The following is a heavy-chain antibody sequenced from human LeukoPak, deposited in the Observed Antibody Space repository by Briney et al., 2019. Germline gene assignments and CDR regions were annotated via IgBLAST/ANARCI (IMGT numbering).Heavy chain of an antibody. V-gene: IGHV3-43D*03. CDR1: GFTFDDYA. J-gene: IGHJ4*02. CDR3: AARTFSADY. Sequence: PGGSLRLSCADSGFTFDDYAMHWVRQAPGKGLEWVSLISWDGGSTYYAYSVKGRFPISRDNSKQSLYLQMNSLGVEDTALYSCAARTFSADYWGQGTLVTVSS. CDR2: ISWDGGST.